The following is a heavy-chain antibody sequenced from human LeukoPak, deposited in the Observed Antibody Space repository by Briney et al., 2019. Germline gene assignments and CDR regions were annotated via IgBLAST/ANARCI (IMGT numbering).Heavy chain of an antibody. CDR3: ARGSTDYDFWSGYYDYYYYYMDV. D-gene: IGHD3-3*01. Sequence: ASVKVSCKASGYTFTGYYMHWVRQAPGQGLEWMGWINPNSGGTNYAQKFQGRVTMTRDTSISTAYMELSSLRSEDTAVYYCARGSTDYDFWSGYYDYYYYYMDVWGKGTTVTVSS. CDR2: INPNSGGT. V-gene: IGHV1-2*02. J-gene: IGHJ6*03. CDR1: GYTFTGYY.